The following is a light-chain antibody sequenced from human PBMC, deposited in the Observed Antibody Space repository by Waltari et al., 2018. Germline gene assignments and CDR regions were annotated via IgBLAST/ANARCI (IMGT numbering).Light chain of an antibody. CDR2: AAS. J-gene: IGKJ4*01. CDR3: QQANSFPPT. V-gene: IGKV1-12*01. CDR1: QSISNW. Sequence: DIQMTQSPSSVSASVGDRVTITCRASQSISNWLAWYQQKPGKAPKLLIYAASSLQSGVPSRFSGSGSGTDFTLTISSLQPEDFATYYCQQANSFPPTFGGGTKVEIK.